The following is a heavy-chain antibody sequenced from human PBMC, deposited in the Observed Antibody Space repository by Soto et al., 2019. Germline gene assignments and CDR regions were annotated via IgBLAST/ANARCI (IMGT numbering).Heavy chain of an antibody. CDR2: INVYKGDK. CDR1: GYSCSNYA. J-gene: IGHJ6*02. Sequence: QVQLVQSGGEVKKPGASVKVSCKASGYSCSNYAISWVRQAPGQGLEWMGWINVYKGDKKYSQKFQDGGTVTTATSTSTAFMVFRGQRSDNTGVYYCARDSPYTAVWCSMREVYHYGLDVWGQGTTVSVSS. CDR3: ARDSPYTAVWCSMREVYHYGLDV. V-gene: IGHV1-18*01. D-gene: IGHD2-8*02.